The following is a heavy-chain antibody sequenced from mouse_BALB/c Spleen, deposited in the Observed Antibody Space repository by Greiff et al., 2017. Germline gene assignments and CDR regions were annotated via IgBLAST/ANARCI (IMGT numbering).Heavy chain of an antibody. D-gene: IGHD1-1*01. V-gene: IGHV3-2*02. CDR1: GYSITSDYA. CDR2: ISYSGST. J-gene: IGHJ2*01. Sequence: EVQRVESGPGLVKPSQSLSLTCTVTGYSITSDYAWNWIRQFPGNKLEWMGYISYSGSTSYNPSLKSRISITRDTSKNQFFLQLNSVTTEDTATYYCARYYGSSYFDYWGQGTTLTVSS. CDR3: ARYYGSSYFDY.